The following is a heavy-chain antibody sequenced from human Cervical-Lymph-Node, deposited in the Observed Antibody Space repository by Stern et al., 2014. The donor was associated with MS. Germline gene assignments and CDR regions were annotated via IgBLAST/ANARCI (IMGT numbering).Heavy chain of an antibody. V-gene: IGHV1-2*02. CDR2: INPNNGGT. D-gene: IGHD5-12*01. CDR3: ARGRGHGYDFVFLSY. CDR1: GYTFTLFY. J-gene: IGHJ4*02. Sequence: QMQLVQSGADVKKPGASVRVSCKPSGYTFTLFYIHWVRQAPGQGLEWMGWINPNNGGTKSALKFQGRVTMTRDTSNGTVYMELSSLRSDDTALYYCARGRGHGYDFVFLSYWGQGTLVAVSS.